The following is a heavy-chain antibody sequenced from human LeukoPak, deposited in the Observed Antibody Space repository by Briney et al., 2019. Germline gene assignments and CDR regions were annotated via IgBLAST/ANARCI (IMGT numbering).Heavy chain of an antibody. Sequence: PGGSPRLSCVASGFTFSDYYMSWIRQAPGKGLEWVSFISSSGGSIYYADSVKGRFTISRDNAKNSLYLQMNSLRPEDTAVYYCVRVSRGSGGYFDYWGQGTLVTVSS. D-gene: IGHD3-10*01. CDR2: ISSSGGSI. CDR1: GFTFSDYY. V-gene: IGHV3-11*04. CDR3: VRVSRGSGGYFDY. J-gene: IGHJ4*02.